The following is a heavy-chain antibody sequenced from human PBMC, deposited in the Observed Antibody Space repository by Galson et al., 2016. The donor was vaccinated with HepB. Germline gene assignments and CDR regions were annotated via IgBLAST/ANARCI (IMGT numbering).Heavy chain of an antibody. Sequence: SCKASGYIFTMHWVRQAPGQGLEWMGIINPSSGGTNYAQRFQGRVTMTPDTSTNIVYMELNSLKSEDTAVYYCARPSHLSDSAFDIWGQGTMVTVSS. CDR1: GYIFT. CDR2: INPSSGGT. J-gene: IGHJ3*02. V-gene: IGHV1-46*01. CDR3: ARPSHLSDSAFDI. D-gene: IGHD2/OR15-2a*01.